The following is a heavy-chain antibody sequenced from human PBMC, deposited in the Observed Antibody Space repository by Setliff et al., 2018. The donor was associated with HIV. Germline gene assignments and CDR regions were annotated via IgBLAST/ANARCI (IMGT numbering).Heavy chain of an antibody. CDR3: ARGRGYCSSHGCFYYYMDV. D-gene: IGHD2-2*01. J-gene: IGHJ6*03. CDR1: GYSFGDYY. CDR2: INPNSGAT. Sequence: ASVKVSCKSSGYSFGDYYIHWVRQAPRQGLEWMGRINPNSGATNYAQKFQGRVTMTRDTSSRTAYMELSRLRSDDTAVYFCARGRGYCSSHGCFYYYMDVWAEGTTVTVSS. V-gene: IGHV1-2*06.